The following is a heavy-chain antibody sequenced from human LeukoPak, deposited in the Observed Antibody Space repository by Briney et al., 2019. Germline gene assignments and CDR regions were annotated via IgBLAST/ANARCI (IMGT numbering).Heavy chain of an antibody. Sequence: GGSLRLSCAASGFTFSSYAMSWVRQAPGKGLEWVSAISGSGGSTYYADSVKGRFTISRDNSKNTLYLQMNSLRAEDTAVYYCTGLGGYCSSTSCLTFDYWGQGTLVTVSS. D-gene: IGHD2-2*01. CDR2: ISGSGGST. CDR1: GFTFSSYA. V-gene: IGHV3-23*01. J-gene: IGHJ4*02. CDR3: TGLGGYCSSTSCLTFDY.